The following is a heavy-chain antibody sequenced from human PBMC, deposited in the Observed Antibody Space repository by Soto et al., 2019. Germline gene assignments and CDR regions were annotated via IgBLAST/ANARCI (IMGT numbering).Heavy chain of an antibody. D-gene: IGHD4-17*01. Sequence: SETLSLTCTVSGGSISSYYWSWIRQPPGKGLEWIGYIYYSGSTNYNPSLKSRVTISVDTSKNQFSLKLSSVTAADTAVYYCARLGIDYGDSYFDYWGQGTLVTVSS. CDR3: ARLGIDYGDSYFDY. V-gene: IGHV4-59*08. J-gene: IGHJ4*02. CDR1: GGSISSYY. CDR2: IYYSGST.